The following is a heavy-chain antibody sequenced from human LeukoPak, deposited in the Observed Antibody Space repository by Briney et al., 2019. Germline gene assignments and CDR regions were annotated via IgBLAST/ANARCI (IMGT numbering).Heavy chain of an antibody. CDR2: INNDGSTT. CDR1: GFTFSSHW. CDR3: AGGDATRINFFDN. J-gene: IGHJ4*02. V-gene: IGHV3-74*01. D-gene: IGHD1-14*01. Sequence: PGGSLRLSCAASGFTFSSHWMHWVRQAPGKGLLWVSRINNDGSTTNYADSVKGRFTISRDNAKNTLYLQMNSLRADDTAVYYCAGGDATRINFFDNWGQGTLVTVSS.